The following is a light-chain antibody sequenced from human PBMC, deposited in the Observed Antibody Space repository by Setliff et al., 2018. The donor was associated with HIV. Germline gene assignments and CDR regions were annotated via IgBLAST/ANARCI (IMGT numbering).Light chain of an antibody. J-gene: IGLJ2*01. Sequence: QSALTQPPSVSGSPGQSITISCSGTSSDIGFYNYVSWYRQHPGKAPKLIIYDVINRPSGVSDRFSGSKSGNTASLTISGLQAEDEADYYCSSYTTTLGSAIFGGGTKLTVL. CDR3: SSYTTTLGSAI. CDR1: SSDIGFYNY. CDR2: DVI. V-gene: IGLV2-14*01.